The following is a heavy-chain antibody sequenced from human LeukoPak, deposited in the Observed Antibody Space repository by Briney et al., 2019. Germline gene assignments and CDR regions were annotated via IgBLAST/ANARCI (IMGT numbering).Heavy chain of an antibody. CDR2: IIPIFGTA. V-gene: IGHV1-69*13. J-gene: IGHJ4*02. CDR1: GGTFSSYA. D-gene: IGHD3-10*02. CDR3: ASVWGGPFVY. Sequence: ASVKVSCKASGGTFSSYAVSWVRQAPGQGLEWMGGIIPIFGTANYAQKFQGRVTITADESTSTAYMELSSLRSEDTAVYYCASVWGGPFVYWGQGTLVTVSS.